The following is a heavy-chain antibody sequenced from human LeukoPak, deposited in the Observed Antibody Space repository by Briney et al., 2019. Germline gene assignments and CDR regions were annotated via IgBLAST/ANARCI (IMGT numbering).Heavy chain of an antibody. Sequence: GGSLRLSCAASGFTLSSNAMQWVRQAPGKGLERGAVIWEDVSKKHYTDSLKSRVTISTDKTKTTQYLQKNRPRAEDTAVYYCARDSLLNRYCSSTSCYLDVWGXGTTXTVSS. J-gene: IGHJ6*02. CDR1: GFTLSSNA. CDR2: IWEDVSKK. CDR3: ARDSLLNRYCSSTSCYLDV. V-gene: IGHV3-33*01. D-gene: IGHD2-2*01.